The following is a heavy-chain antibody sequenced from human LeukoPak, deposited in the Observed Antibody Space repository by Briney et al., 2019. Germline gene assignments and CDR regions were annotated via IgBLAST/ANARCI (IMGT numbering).Heavy chain of an antibody. CDR2: IKQDGSEK. CDR3: ARAGGYSYGYFAY. J-gene: IGHJ4*02. CDR1: GFTFSSYW. V-gene: IGHV3-7*03. Sequence: GGSLRLSCAASGFTFSSYWMSWVRQAPGKGLEWVANIKQDGSEKYYVDSVKGRFTISRDNAKNSLYLQMNSLRAEDTAVYYCARAGGYSYGYFAYWGQGTLVTVSS. D-gene: IGHD5-18*01.